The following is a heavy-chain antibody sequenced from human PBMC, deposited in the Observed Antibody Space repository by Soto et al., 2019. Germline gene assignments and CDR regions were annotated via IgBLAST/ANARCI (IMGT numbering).Heavy chain of an antibody. CDR3: AREGAGECSSTSCYLSVFDP. D-gene: IGHD2-2*01. Sequence: SETLSLTCTVSGGSISSGDYYWSWIRQPPGKGLEWIGYIYYSGSTYYNPSLKSRVTISVDTSKNQFSLKLSSVTAADTAVYYCAREGAGECSSTSCYLSVFDPWGQGTLVTVSS. J-gene: IGHJ5*02. CDR1: GGSISSGDYY. CDR2: IYYSGST. V-gene: IGHV4-30-4*01.